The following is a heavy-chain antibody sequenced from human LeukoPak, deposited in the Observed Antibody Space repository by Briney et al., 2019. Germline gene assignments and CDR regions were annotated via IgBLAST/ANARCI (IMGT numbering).Heavy chain of an antibody. Sequence: GRSLRLSCAASGFTFSDYSMNWVRQAPGKGLAWVASITSAGGYKYYADSVKGRFTISRDNAHNSLFMQMNSLRAEDTAVYFCATSGGFVLPNAITGNWYMDVWGRGTSVTVSS. V-gene: IGHV3-21*01. CDR1: GFTFSDYS. J-gene: IGHJ6*03. D-gene: IGHD2-2*01. CDR2: ITSAGGYK. CDR3: ATSGGFVLPNAITGNWYMDV.